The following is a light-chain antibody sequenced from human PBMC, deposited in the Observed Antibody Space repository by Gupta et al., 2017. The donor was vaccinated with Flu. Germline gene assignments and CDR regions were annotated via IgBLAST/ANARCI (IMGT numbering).Light chain of an antibody. V-gene: IGLV2-11*01. J-gene: IGLJ2*01. CDR2: GVN. CDR1: RSDVGGYNY. CDR3: CSYAGSYILV. Sequence: SVTISCTGSRSDVGGYNYVSWYQHHPGKAPKLIIYGVNKRPSGVPDRFSGSKSGNTASLTISGRQAEDEADYYCCSYAGSYILVFGGGTELAVL.